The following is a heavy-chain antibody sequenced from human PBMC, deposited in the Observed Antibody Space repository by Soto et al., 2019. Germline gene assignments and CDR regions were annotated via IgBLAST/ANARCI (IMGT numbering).Heavy chain of an antibody. CDR1: GFTFSSYG. CDR3: AKDQLLSYDFWSGSYYFDY. V-gene: IGHV3-30*18. J-gene: IGHJ4*02. Sequence: GGSLRLSCAASGFTFSSYGMHWVRQAPGKGLEWVAVISYDGGNKYYADSVKGRFTISRDNSKNTLYLQMNSLRAEDTAVYYCAKDQLLSYDFWSGSYYFDYWGQGTLVTVSS. D-gene: IGHD3-3*01. CDR2: ISYDGGNK.